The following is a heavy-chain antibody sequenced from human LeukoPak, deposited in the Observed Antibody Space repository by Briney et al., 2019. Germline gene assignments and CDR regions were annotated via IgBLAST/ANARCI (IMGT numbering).Heavy chain of an antibody. CDR3: ARGGRMTTVVTYYFDY. CDR1: GYSFTNYY. V-gene: IGHV1-46*01. D-gene: IGHD4-23*01. J-gene: IGHJ4*02. CDR2: VNPSGGST. Sequence: ASVTVSCKASGYSFTNYYIHWVRQAPGQGLEWVGIVNPSGGSTTYAQEFQGRVTMTRDTSTSTVYMDLSSLRSDDTAVYFCARGGRMTTVVTYYFDYWGQGTLVTVSS.